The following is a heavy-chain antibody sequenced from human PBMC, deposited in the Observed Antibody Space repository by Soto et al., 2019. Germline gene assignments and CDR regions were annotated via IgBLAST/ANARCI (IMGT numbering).Heavy chain of an antibody. J-gene: IGHJ5*02. V-gene: IGHV1-69*01. CDR3: ARDRGYCTNGVCYILHHWFDP. CDR2: IIPIFGTA. D-gene: IGHD2-8*01. CDR1: GGTFSSYA. Sequence: QVQLVQSGAEVKKPGSSVKVSCKASGGTFSSYAISWVRQAPGQGLEWMGRIIPIFGTANYAQKFQGRVTITADESTSTAYMELSSLRSEDTAVYYCARDRGYCTNGVCYILHHWFDPWGQGTLVTVSS.